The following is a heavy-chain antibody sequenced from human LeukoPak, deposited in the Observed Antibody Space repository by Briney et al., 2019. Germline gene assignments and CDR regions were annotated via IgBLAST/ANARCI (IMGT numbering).Heavy chain of an antibody. CDR2: ISSSGSTI. V-gene: IGHV3-48*04. Sequence: SGGSLRLSCAASGFTFSTYTMNWVRQAPGKGLEWVSYISSSGSTIYYADSVKGRFTISRDNAKNSLYLQMNSLRAEDTAVYYCASRETGSYHGYWGQGTLVTVSS. CDR1: GFTFSTYT. CDR3: ASRETGSYHGY. J-gene: IGHJ4*02. D-gene: IGHD3-10*01.